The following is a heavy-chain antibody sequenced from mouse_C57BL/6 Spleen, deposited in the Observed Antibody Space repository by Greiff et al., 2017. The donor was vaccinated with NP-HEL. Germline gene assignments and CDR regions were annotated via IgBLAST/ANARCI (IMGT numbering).Heavy chain of an antibody. D-gene: IGHD2-5*01. CDR3: AKKTPYYSNGYAMDY. CDR1: GFSLTSYG. V-gene: IGHV2-5*01. J-gene: IGHJ4*01. Sequence: QVQLQQSGPGLVQPSQSLSITCTVSGFSLTSYGVHWVRQSPGKGLEWLGVIWRGGSTDYNAAFMSRLSITKDNSKSQVFFKMNSLQADDTAIYYCAKKTPYYSNGYAMDYWGQGTSVTVSS. CDR2: IWRGGST.